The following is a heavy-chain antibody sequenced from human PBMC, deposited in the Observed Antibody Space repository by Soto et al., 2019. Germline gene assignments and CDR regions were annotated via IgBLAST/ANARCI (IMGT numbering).Heavy chain of an antibody. D-gene: IGHD4-17*01. CDR3: ARLPDGDSGDYRGWFDP. CDR2: IYYSGST. V-gene: IGHV4-39*01. Sequence: SETLSLTCTVSGGSISSSSYYWGWIRQPPGKGLEWIGSIYYSGSTYYNPSLKSRVTISVDTSKNQFSLKLSSVTAADTAVYYCARLPDGDSGDYRGWFDPWAREPWSPSPQ. CDR1: GGSISSSSYY. J-gene: IGHJ5*02.